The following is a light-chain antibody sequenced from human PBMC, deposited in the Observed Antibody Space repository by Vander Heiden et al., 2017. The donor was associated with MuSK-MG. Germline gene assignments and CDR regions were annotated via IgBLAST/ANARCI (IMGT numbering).Light chain of an antibody. Sequence: SALTQPASVSGSPGQSITISCTGTSSDVGTYNLVSWYQQHPGKAPKLMIYEVIKRPSGVSNRFSGSKSGNTASLTISGLQAEDEADYYCCSYASSSTVVFGGGTKLTVL. CDR3: CSYASSSTVV. CDR2: EVI. CDR1: SSDVGTYNL. J-gene: IGLJ2*01. V-gene: IGLV2-23*02.